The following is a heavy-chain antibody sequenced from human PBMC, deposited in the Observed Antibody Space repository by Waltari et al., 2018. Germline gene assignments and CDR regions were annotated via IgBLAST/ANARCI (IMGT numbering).Heavy chain of an antibody. D-gene: IGHD3-22*01. CDR1: GYTFTSYG. Sequence: QVQLVQSGAEVKKPGASVKVSCKASGYTFTSYGISWVRQAPGKGLEWMGWIRAYKGNPNEGQKLQGRVTMTTDRATSTAYMELRSLRSDDTAVYYCARDGSSGYFDYWGQGTLVTVSS. CDR3: ARDGSSGYFDY. V-gene: IGHV1-18*01. CDR2: IRAYKGNP. J-gene: IGHJ4*02.